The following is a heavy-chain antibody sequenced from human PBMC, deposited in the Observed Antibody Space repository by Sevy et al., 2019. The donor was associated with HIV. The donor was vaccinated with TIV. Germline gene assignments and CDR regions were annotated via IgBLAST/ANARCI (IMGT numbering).Heavy chain of an antibody. D-gene: IGHD3-16*02. J-gene: IGHJ3*02. CDR2: IKQDGSEK. Sequence: GGSLRLSCAASVFTFSSYWRSWVRQAPGKGLEWVANIKQDGSEKYYVDSVKGRFTISRDNAKNSLYLQMNSLRAEDTAVYYCARGRCYNYIWGSYLACDAFDIWGQGTMVTVSS. CDR1: VFTFSSYW. V-gene: IGHV3-7*01. CDR3: ARGRCYNYIWGSYLACDAFDI.